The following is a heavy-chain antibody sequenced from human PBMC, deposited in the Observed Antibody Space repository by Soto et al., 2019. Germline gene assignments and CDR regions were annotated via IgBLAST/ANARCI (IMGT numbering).Heavy chain of an antibody. J-gene: IGHJ2*01. V-gene: IGHV3-7*01. Sequence: EVQLVESGGGLVQPGGSLRLSCAASGFTFSSYWMTWVRQAPGKGLEWVANIKQAGSKKYYVDSVKGRFTISRDNAKNSLYLQMSSLRAEDTAVYYCARRVWYFDLWGRGTLVTVSS. CDR1: GFTFSSYW. CDR3: ARRVWYFDL. CDR2: IKQAGSKK.